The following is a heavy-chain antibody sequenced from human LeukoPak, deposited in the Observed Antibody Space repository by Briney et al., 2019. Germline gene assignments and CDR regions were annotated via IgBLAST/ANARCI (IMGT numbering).Heavy chain of an antibody. V-gene: IGHV3-7*01. Sequence: GGSLRLSCAASGFTFSSYWMSWVRQAPGKGLEWVANIKQDGSEKYYVDSVKGRFTISRDNAKNSLYLQMNSLRAEDTAVYYCARDSGDYYDSSGYYKPYYFDYWGQGTLVTVSS. CDR3: ARDSGDYYDSSGYYKPYYFDY. CDR1: GFTFSSYW. J-gene: IGHJ4*02. CDR2: IKQDGSEK. D-gene: IGHD3-22*01.